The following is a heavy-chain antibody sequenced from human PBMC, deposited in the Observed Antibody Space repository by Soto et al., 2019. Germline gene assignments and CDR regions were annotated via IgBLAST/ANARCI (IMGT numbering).Heavy chain of an antibody. Sequence: SETLSLTCTVSGGSNIRDGYYWSWILQHPGKGLEWIAYISYSGSSYSNPSLKSRVTISADTSKNQFYLRLTSVTAADTAVYFCARATPAGSADFWGQGTLVT. J-gene: IGHJ4*02. D-gene: IGHD2-2*01. V-gene: IGHV4-31*02. CDR2: ISYSGSS. CDR1: GGSNIRDGYY. CDR3: ARATPAGSADF.